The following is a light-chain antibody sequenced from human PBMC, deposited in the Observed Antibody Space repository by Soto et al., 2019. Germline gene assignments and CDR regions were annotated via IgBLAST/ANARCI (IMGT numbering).Light chain of an antibody. CDR3: QQYNSFSRT. CDR2: DAS. Sequence: DIQMTQSPSTLSASVGDRVTITCRASQSISSWLAWYQLKPGKAPKLLIYDASSLETGVPSRFSGRGSGTEFTLTISSLQPDDFATYYCQQYNSFSRTFGQGTKVDIK. V-gene: IGKV1-5*01. J-gene: IGKJ1*01. CDR1: QSISSW.